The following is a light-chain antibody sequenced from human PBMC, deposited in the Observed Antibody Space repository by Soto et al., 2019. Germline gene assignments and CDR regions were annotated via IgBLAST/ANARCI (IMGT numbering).Light chain of an antibody. CDR2: GAS. Sequence: EIVLTQSPATLSLSPGERATLSCRASQSVSSNLAWYQQKPVQARRVLIYGASTRSTGIPARFSGSGPGPEFTLTISSLQSEDFAVYYCQQYNNWPQTFGQGTKVDIK. CDR3: QQYNNWPQT. J-gene: IGKJ1*01. V-gene: IGKV3-15*01. CDR1: QSVSSN.